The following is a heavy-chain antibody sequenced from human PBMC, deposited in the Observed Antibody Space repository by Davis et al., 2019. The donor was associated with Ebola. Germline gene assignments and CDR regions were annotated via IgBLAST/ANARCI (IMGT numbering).Heavy chain of an antibody. CDR3: GRGWLRTGIDY. CDR1: GDSVPGSSGA. Sequence: HSQTLSLTCAISGDSVPGSSGAWNWIRQSPSRGLEWLGRTYYTSQWYNDYAVSVKSRMTINPDTSKNQFSLKLNSVTPEDTAVYYCGRGWLRTGIDYWGQGTLVTVSS. CDR2: TYYTSQWYN. J-gene: IGHJ4*02. V-gene: IGHV6-1*01. D-gene: IGHD5-12*01.